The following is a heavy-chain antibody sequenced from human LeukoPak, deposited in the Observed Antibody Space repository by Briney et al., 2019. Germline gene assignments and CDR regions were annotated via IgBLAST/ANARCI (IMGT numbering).Heavy chain of an antibody. Sequence: ASVKVSCKASGYTFTGYYMHWVRQAPGQGLEWMGWINPNSGGTNYAQKFQGRVTMTRDTSISTAYMELSSLRSEDTAVYYCARGWDCTNGVCYSGVAFDIWGQGTMVTVSS. CDR1: GYTFTGYY. CDR2: INPNSGGT. V-gene: IGHV1-2*02. CDR3: ARGWDCTNGVCYSGVAFDI. D-gene: IGHD2-8*01. J-gene: IGHJ3*02.